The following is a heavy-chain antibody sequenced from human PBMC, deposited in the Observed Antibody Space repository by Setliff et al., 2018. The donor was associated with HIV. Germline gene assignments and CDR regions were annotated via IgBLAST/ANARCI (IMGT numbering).Heavy chain of an antibody. CDR1: GYMFSDYG. V-gene: IGHV1-18*01. CDR2: ITVHNGHT. D-gene: IGHD2-2*01. CDR3: ARIVPATISDFYYYMDV. Sequence: GASLKVSCKASGYMFSDYGITWVRQAPGQGLEWMGWITVHNGHTNYAQKFQGRVAMTADTSATTASLELRSLRSDDTAVYYCARIVPATISDFYYYMDVWGQGTTVTVSS. J-gene: IGHJ6*01.